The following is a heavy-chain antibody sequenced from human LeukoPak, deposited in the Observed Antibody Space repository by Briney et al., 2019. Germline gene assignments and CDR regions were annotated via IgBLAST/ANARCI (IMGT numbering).Heavy chain of an antibody. J-gene: IGHJ5*02. CDR1: GYTFTSYG. V-gene: IGHV1-18*01. CDR3: ARVIATSDYYDENWFDP. Sequence: GAPVKVSCKASGYTFTSYGISWVRQAPGQGLEWMGWISAYNGNTNYAQKLQGRVTMTTDTSTSTAYMELRSLRSDDTAVYYCARVIATSDYYDENWFDPWGQGTLVTVSS. D-gene: IGHD3-22*01. CDR2: ISAYNGNT.